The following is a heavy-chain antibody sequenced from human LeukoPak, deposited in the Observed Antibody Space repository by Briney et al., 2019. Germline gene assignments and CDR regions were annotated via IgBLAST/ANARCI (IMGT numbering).Heavy chain of an antibody. Sequence: ASIKVSCKASGYTFTNYGFSWVRQAPGQGLEWMGWISTYSGNTNYAQQVQGRVTMTSDTSTSTVYMELRSLRSDDAAVYYCARGYCRSTSCHEPPLYGMDVWGQGTTVTVS. CDR2: ISTYSGNT. CDR3: ARGYCRSTSCHEPPLYGMDV. CDR1: GYTFTNYG. J-gene: IGHJ6*02. V-gene: IGHV1-18*04. D-gene: IGHD2-2*01.